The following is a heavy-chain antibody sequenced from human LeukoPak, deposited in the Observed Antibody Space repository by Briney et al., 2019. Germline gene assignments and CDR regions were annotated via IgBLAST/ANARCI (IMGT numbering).Heavy chain of an antibody. CDR1: GYTFTSYY. J-gene: IGHJ3*02. CDR2: INPSGGST. V-gene: IGHV1-46*01. D-gene: IGHD2-15*01. Sequence: ASVKVSCKASGYTFTSYYMHWVRQAPGQGLEWMGIINPSGGSTSYAQKFQGRVTMTRDTSTSTVYMELSSLRSEDTAVHYCARWVEEDPLDDAFDIWGQGTMVTVSS. CDR3: ARWVEEDPLDDAFDI.